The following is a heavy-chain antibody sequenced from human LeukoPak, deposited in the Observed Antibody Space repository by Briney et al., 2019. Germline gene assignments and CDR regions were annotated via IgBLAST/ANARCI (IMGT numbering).Heavy chain of an antibody. Sequence: AASVKVSCKASGGTFSSYAISWVRQAPGQGLEWMGGIIPIFGTANYAQKFQGRVTITADKSTSTAYMELSSLRSEDTAVYYCASSNGYSSGWYLPITDYWGQGTLVTVSS. CDR1: GGTFSSYA. D-gene: IGHD6-19*01. V-gene: IGHV1-69*06. CDR2: IIPIFGTA. J-gene: IGHJ4*02. CDR3: ASSNGYSSGWYLPITDY.